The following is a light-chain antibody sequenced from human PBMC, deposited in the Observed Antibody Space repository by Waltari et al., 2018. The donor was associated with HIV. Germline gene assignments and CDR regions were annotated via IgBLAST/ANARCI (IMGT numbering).Light chain of an antibody. CDR3: QQHYTTPLT. CDR1: QSVLYSSNNKNY. CDR2: WAS. V-gene: IGKV4-1*01. J-gene: IGKJ4*01. Sequence: GERATINCKSSQSVLYSSNNKNYLAWYQQKPGQPPKLLIYWASARESGVPDRFSASGSGTDFTLTISSLQAEDVAVYYCQQHYTTPLTFGGGTKVEI.